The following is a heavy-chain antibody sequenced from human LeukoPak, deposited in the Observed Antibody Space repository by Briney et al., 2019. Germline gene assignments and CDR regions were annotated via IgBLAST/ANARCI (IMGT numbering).Heavy chain of an antibody. D-gene: IGHD3-10*01. CDR1: GFTFRTYW. V-gene: IGHV3-74*01. CDR3: VTAGSYRFDN. CDR2: IYADGNTI. J-gene: IGHJ4*02. Sequence: GGSLTLSCAASGFTFRTYWMHWVRQAPGEGLVWVSRIYADGNTINYADSVKRRFTISRDNAKNTLYLQMNSLRGEDTAVDYGVTAGSYRFDNWGRGTLVTVSS.